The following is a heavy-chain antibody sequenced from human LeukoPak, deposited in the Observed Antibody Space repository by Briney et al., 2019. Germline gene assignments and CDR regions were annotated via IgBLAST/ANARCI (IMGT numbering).Heavy chain of an antibody. CDR3: ARVPMVRGANEVFDP. D-gene: IGHD3-10*01. V-gene: IGHV1-69*01. Sequence: AASVKVSCKASGGTFSSYAISWVRQAPGQGLEWMGGIIPIFGTANYAQKFQGRVTITADESTSTAYMELSSLRSEDTAVYYCARVPMVRGANEVFDPWGQGTLVTVSS. CDR2: IIPIFGTA. CDR1: GGTFSSYA. J-gene: IGHJ5*02.